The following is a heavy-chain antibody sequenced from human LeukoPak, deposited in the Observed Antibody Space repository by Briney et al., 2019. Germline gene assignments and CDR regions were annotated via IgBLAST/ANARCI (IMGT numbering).Heavy chain of an antibody. V-gene: IGHV3-23*01. D-gene: IGHD6-19*01. CDR2: MSGSGGYT. CDR1: GFTFSSYA. Sequence: GGSLRRSCAASGFTFSSYAMSWVRQAPGKGLEWVSAMSGSGGYTYYADSVKGRFTISRDSSKNTLYLQMNSLRGEDTAVYYCARVPYSSGWYVNFDYWGQGTLVTVSS. J-gene: IGHJ4*02. CDR3: ARVPYSSGWYVNFDY.